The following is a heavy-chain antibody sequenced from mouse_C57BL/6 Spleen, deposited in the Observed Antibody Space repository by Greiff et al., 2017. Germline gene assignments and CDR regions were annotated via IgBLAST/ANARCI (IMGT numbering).Heavy chain of an antibody. D-gene: IGHD2-3*01. CDR3: ASREGIYDGYYWYFDV. J-gene: IGHJ1*03. CDR2: IYPGDGDT. Sequence: VKVVESGAELVKPGASVKISCKASGYAFSSYWMNWVKQRPGKGLEWIGQIYPGDGDTNYNGKFKGKATLTADKSSSTAYMQLSSLTSEDSAVYFCASREGIYDGYYWYFDVWGTGTTVTVSS. CDR1: GYAFSSYW. V-gene: IGHV1-80*01.